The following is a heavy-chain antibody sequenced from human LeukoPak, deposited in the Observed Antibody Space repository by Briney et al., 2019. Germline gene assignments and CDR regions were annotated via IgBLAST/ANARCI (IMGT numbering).Heavy chain of an antibody. CDR2: ISGSGGST. CDR3: AKGLYSGSYRGAFDI. CDR1: GFTFSSYA. D-gene: IGHD1-26*01. V-gene: IGHV3-23*01. Sequence: GGSLRLSCAASGFTFSSYAMSWVRQAPGKRLEWVSAISGSGGSTYYADSVKGRFTISRDNSKNTLYLQMNSLRAEDTAVYYCAKGLYSGSYRGAFDIWGQGTMVTVSS. J-gene: IGHJ3*02.